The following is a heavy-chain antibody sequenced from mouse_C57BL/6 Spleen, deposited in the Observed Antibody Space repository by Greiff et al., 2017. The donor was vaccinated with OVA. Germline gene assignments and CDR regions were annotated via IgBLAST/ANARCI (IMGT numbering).Heavy chain of an antibody. J-gene: IGHJ3*01. D-gene: IGHD2-1*01. CDR2: IDPENGDT. CDR1: GFTIKDYY. Sequence: VQLQQSGAELVRPGASVKLSCTASGFTIKDYYMHWVKQRPEQGLEWIGWIDPENGDTEYASKFQGKATITAATSSNTAYLQLSSLTSEDTAVYYGTIGNYASYWGQGTLVTVSA. V-gene: IGHV14-4*01. CDR3: TIGNYASY.